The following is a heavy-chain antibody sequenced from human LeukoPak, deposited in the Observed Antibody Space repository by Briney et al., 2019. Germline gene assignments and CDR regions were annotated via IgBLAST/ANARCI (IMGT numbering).Heavy chain of an antibody. D-gene: IGHD3-16*02. Sequence: GGSLRLSCAASGFTFSSYWMTWVRQAPGKGLEWVANTKQDGSEKYYVDSVKGRFTISRDNAKNSLYLQMNSLRAEDTAVYYCARAVGVWGSYRYSYYFDYWGQGTLVTVSS. CDR2: TKQDGSEK. V-gene: IGHV3-7*01. J-gene: IGHJ4*02. CDR1: GFTFSSYW. CDR3: ARAVGVWGSYRYSYYFDY.